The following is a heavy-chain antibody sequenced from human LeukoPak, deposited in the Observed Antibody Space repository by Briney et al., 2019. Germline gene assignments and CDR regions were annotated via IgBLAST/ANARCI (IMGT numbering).Heavy chain of an antibody. Sequence: PGGSLRLSCSASGFVFSDYPLHWIRQSPGKGPEWVAVISFDGSHQYYADSVKGRFTVSRDNAKNSVYLQMNSLRAEDSAIYYCARDFNWAFDFWGQGTLVTVSS. D-gene: IGHD1-1*01. J-gene: IGHJ4*02. CDR1: GFVFSDYP. CDR3: ARDFNWAFDF. V-gene: IGHV3-30*07. CDR2: ISFDGSHQ.